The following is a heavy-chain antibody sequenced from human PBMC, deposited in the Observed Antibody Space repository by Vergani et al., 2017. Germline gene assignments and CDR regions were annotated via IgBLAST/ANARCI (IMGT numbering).Heavy chain of an antibody. V-gene: IGHV3-30*02. CDR3: ANSVIAGNVCVAYFGIDV. J-gene: IGHJ6*02. D-gene: IGHD2/OR15-2a*01. CDR2: IRYDGSSE. Sequence: QVQILQSGGGVVQPGGSLRLSCTLSGFTLNTYGIHWVRQAPGKGLEWVSFIRYDGSSEYYGDSVKGRFTISRDKSQHTVNLQMNSLRTEDTAGYFCANSVIAGNVCVAYFGIDVWARGTPVTVSS. CDR1: GFTLNTYG.